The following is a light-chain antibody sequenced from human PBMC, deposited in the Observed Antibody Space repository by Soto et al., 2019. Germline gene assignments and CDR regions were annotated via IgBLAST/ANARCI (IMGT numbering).Light chain of an antibody. J-gene: IGLJ1*01. CDR1: SSDAGGYNY. CDR3: SSYTTSNTRQIV. CDR2: DVT. V-gene: IGLV2-14*03. Sequence: QSALTYPASVSLFPGPPISFSSTGTSSDAGGYNYVSWYQHHPGKAPKLIIYDVTNRPSGVSNPFSGSKSGNTASLTISGLQPEDEADYYCSSYTTSNTRQIVFGTGTKVTVL.